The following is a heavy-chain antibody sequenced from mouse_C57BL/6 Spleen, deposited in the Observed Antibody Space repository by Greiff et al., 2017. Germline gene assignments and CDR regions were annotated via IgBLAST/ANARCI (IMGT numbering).Heavy chain of an antibody. CDR2: ISYDGSN. J-gene: IGHJ2*01. CDR3: AREENYGSSLDY. D-gene: IGHD1-1*01. CDR1: GYSITSGYY. Sequence: ESGPGLVKPSQSLSLTCSVTGYSITSGYYWNWIRQFPGNKLEWMGYISYDGSNNYNPSLKNRISITRDTSKNQFFLKLNSVTTEDTATYYCAREENYGSSLDYWGQGTTLTVSS. V-gene: IGHV3-6*01.